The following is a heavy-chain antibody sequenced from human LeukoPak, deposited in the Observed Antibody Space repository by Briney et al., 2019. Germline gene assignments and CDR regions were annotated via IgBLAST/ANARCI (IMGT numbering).Heavy chain of an antibody. Sequence: GGSLRLSCAASGFTFSNYAMSWVRQAPGKGLEWVANIKQDGSEKYYVDSVKGRFTISRDNAKNSLYLQMNSLRAEDTAVYYCARYGYYGSGSYRVPFDYWGQGTLVTVSS. CDR3: ARYGYYGSGSYRVPFDY. CDR1: GFTFSNYA. D-gene: IGHD3-10*01. J-gene: IGHJ4*02. V-gene: IGHV3-7*01. CDR2: IKQDGSEK.